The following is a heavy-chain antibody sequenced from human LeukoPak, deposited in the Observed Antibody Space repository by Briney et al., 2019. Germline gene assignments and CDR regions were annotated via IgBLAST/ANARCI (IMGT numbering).Heavy chain of an antibody. CDR1: GGSFSGYY. D-gene: IGHD5-18*01. J-gene: IGHJ4*02. CDR3: ARVGYSYGPFDY. CDR2: INHSGST. Sequence: SETLSLTCAVYGGSFSGYYWSWIRQPPGKGLEWIGEINHSGSTNHNPSLKSRVTISVDTSKNQFSLKLSSVTAADTAVYYCARVGYSYGPFDYWGQGTLVTVSS. V-gene: IGHV4-34*01.